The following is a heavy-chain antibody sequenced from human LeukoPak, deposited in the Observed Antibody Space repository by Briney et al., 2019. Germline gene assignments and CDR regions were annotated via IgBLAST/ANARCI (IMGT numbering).Heavy chain of an antibody. CDR3: ARGRYSSGWYADWFDP. CDR2: ISYDGSNK. CDR1: GFTFSSYG. D-gene: IGHD6-19*01. Sequence: PGGSLRLSCAASGFTFSSYGMHWVRQAPGKGLEWVAVISYDGSNKYYADSVKGRFTISRDNSKNTLYLQMNSLRAEDTAVYYCARGRYSSGWYADWFDPWGQGTLVTVSS. V-gene: IGHV3-30*03. J-gene: IGHJ5*02.